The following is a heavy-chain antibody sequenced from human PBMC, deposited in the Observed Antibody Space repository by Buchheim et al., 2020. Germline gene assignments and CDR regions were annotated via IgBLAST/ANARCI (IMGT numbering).Heavy chain of an antibody. D-gene: IGHD3-22*01. CDR2: IYYSGST. Sequence: QVQLQQWGAGLLKPSETLSLTCAVYGGSFSGYYWSWIRQPPGKGLEWIGYIYYSGSTYYNPSLKSRVTISVDTSKNQFSLKLSSVTAADTAVYYCARLPTWRNYDSSGYSDYWGQGTL. V-gene: IGHV4-34*01. CDR3: ARLPTWRNYDSSGYSDY. CDR1: GGSFSGYY. J-gene: IGHJ4*02.